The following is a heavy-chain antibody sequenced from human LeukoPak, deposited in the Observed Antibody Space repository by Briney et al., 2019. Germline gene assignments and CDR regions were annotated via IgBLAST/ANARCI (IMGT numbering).Heavy chain of an antibody. V-gene: IGHV3-48*03. CDR3: ARDRSYSGSYYYMDV. Sequence: GGSLRLSCAASGFTFSSYEMNWVRQAPGKGLEWVSYISSSGSTIYYADSVKGRFTISRDNAKNSLYLQMNSLRAEDTAVYYCARDRSYSGSYYYMDVWGKGTTVTVSS. CDR1: GFTFSSYE. CDR2: ISSSGSTI. D-gene: IGHD1-26*01. J-gene: IGHJ6*03.